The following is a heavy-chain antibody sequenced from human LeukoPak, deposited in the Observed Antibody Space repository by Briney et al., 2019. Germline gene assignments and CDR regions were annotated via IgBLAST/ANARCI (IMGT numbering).Heavy chain of an antibody. Sequence: PGGSLRLSCAASGFTFNNYAMNWVRQAPGKRLEWVSSITSSGSSIYYADSVKGRFTISRDNAKNSLYLQMNSLRAEDTAVYYCARAQIEDYWGQGTLVTVSS. CDR2: ITSSGSSI. V-gene: IGHV3-21*01. CDR1: GFTFNNYA. CDR3: ARAQIEDY. J-gene: IGHJ4*02.